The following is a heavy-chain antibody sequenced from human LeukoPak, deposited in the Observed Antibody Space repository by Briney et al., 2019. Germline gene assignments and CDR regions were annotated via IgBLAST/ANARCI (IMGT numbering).Heavy chain of an antibody. CDR2: INWNGGST. CDR1: GFTFDDYG. CDR3: AKVSSVQRVVITPYYFDY. V-gene: IGHV3-20*04. Sequence: GGSLRLSCAASGFTFDDYGMSWVRQAPGKGLEWVSGINWNGGSTGYADSVKGRFTISRDNSKNTLYLQMNSLRAEDTAVYYCAKVSSVQRVVITPYYFDYWGQGTLVTVSS. J-gene: IGHJ4*02. D-gene: IGHD3-22*01.